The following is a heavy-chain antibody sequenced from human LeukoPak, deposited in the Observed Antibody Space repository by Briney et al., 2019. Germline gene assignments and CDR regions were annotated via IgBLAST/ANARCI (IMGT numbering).Heavy chain of an antibody. Sequence: PSETLSLTCTVSGGSISSYYWSWIRQPPGKGLEWIGYIYYSGSTNYNPSLKSRVTISVDTSKNQFSLNLSSMTAADTAVYYCARGLCSGGRCYVEFFEHWGQGDLGTASS. CDR3: ARGLCSGGRCYVEFFEH. J-gene: IGHJ1*01. CDR2: IYYSGST. D-gene: IGHD2-15*01. CDR1: GGSISSYY. V-gene: IGHV4-59*01.